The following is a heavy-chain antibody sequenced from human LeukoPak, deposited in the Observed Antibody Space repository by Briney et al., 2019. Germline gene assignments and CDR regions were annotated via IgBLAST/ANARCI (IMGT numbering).Heavy chain of an antibody. CDR3: ARGPAGYN. V-gene: IGHV3-53*01. J-gene: IGHJ4*02. CDR2: IYSGGST. Sequence: PGGSLRLSCAASGFTFSRHWMSWVRQAPGKGLEWVSVIYSGGSTDYADSVKGRFTISRDNSKNTLYLQMNSLRAEDTAVYHCARGPAGYNWGQGTLVTVSS. CDR1: GFTFSRHW. D-gene: IGHD1-1*01.